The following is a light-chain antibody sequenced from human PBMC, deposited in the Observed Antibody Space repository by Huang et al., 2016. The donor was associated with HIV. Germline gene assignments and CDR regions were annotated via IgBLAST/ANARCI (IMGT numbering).Light chain of an antibody. CDR3: QQYYSTPRT. CDR2: AAS. V-gene: IGKV1-NL1*01. J-gene: IGKJ1*01. CDR1: HDMRTS. Sequence: DIQMTQSPSSLAASVGDRVSITCRASHDMRTSLAWYQQKPGKAPQLLLFAASRLEDGVPSRFSGSGSGTDYTLSISSLQSEDFATYYCQQYYSTPRTFGQGTKVEIK.